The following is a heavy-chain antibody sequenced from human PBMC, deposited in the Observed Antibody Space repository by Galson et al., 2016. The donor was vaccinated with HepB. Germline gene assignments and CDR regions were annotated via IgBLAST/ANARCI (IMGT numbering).Heavy chain of an antibody. J-gene: IGHJ5*02. Sequence: SLRLSCAASGFTFYDYAMHWVRQAPGKGLEWVSGISWNSGNTGYADSVKGRFTISRDNAKDSLYLQMNSLRPEDTALYFCAKAAQYCSSSSCRNWFDPWGLGTLVTVSS. CDR3: AKAAQYCSSSSCRNWFDP. CDR2: ISWNSGNT. V-gene: IGHV3-9*01. D-gene: IGHD2-2*01. CDR1: GFTFYDYA.